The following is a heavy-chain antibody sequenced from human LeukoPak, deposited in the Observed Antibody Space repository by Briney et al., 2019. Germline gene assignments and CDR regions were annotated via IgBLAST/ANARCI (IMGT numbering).Heavy chain of an antibody. V-gene: IGHV3-48*02. CDR2: ISLGGDTI. D-gene: IGHD1-14*01. Sequence: GGSLRLSCAASGFTFSSYSMNWVRQAPGKGLEWVSYISLGGDTIYYAGSVRGRFTISRDAAGNSLYLQMNSLRDEDTAVYYCARILGLTLDYWGQGTLVTVSS. J-gene: IGHJ4*02. CDR1: GFTFSSYS. CDR3: ARILGLTLDY.